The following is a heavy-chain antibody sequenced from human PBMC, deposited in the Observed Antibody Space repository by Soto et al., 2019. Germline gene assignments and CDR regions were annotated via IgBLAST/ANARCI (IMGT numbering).Heavy chain of an antibody. D-gene: IGHD6-13*01. CDR1: GGSINSGDYA. J-gene: IGHJ6*02. V-gene: IGHV4-30-2*01. Sequence: QLQLQESGSGLVKPSQTLSLTCGVSGGSINSGDYAWSWIRQPPGKGLEWIGYIYHSGSTYYNPSLKSRVTILVDRFKNQFALKLSSVAAADTAVYYCAGIRIAAAGGGLDVWGQGTTVTVSS. CDR2: IYHSGST. CDR3: AGIRIAAAGGGLDV.